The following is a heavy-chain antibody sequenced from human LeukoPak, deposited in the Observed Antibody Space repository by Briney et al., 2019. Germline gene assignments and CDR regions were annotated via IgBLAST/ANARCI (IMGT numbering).Heavy chain of an antibody. V-gene: IGHV4-61*01. Sequence: PSETLSLTCTVSGGSISSGSYYWSWIRQPPGKGLEWIGYIYYSGSTKYNPSLKSRVSISVDTSKNQFSLKLSSVTAADTAVYYCARGFCSGGSCYSAIFDYWGQGTLVTVSS. CDR2: IYYSGST. D-gene: IGHD2-15*01. CDR1: GGSISSGSYY. CDR3: ARGFCSGGSCYSAIFDY. J-gene: IGHJ4*02.